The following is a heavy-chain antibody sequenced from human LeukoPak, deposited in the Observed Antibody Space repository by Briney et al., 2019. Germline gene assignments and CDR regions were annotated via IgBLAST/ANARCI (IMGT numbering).Heavy chain of an antibody. CDR3: ARAGYCTNGVCYSYFDY. J-gene: IGHJ4*02. D-gene: IGHD2-8*01. CDR1: GYTFTSYY. Sequence: ASVKVSCKASGYTFTSYYMHWVRQAPGQGLEWMGIINPSGGSTSYAQKFQGRVTMTRDTSTSTVYMELSSLRSEDTAVYYCARAGYCTNGVCYSYFDYWGQGALVTVSS. V-gene: IGHV1-46*01. CDR2: INPSGGST.